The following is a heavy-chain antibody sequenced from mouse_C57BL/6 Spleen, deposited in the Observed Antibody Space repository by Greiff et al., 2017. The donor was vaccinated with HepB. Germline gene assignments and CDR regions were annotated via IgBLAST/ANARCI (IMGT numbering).Heavy chain of an antibody. D-gene: IGHD2-12*01. V-gene: IGHV5-15*04. Sequence: EVKVEESGGGLVQPGGSLKLSCAASGFTFSDYGMAWVRQAPRKGPEWVAFISNLAYSIYYADTVTGRFTISRENAKNTLYLEMSSLRSEDTAMYYCARHEGALRRGYAMDYWGQGTSVTVSS. CDR1: GFTFSDYG. CDR3: ARHEGALRRGYAMDY. J-gene: IGHJ4*01. CDR2: ISNLAYSI.